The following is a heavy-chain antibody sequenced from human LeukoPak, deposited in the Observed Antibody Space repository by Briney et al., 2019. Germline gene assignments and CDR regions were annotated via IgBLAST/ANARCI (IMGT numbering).Heavy chain of an antibody. Sequence: PGGSLRLSCAASGFTFSTYEMNWVRQAPGKGLEWVSYISGSGSTIYYADSVKGRFTISRDNAKNSLYLQMNSLRAEDTAVYYCARFIDIVVVPAAVSGVGYFDYWGQGTLVTVSS. CDR3: ARFIDIVVVPAAVSGVGYFDY. CDR2: ISGSGSTI. D-gene: IGHD2-2*01. CDR1: GFTFSTYE. J-gene: IGHJ4*02. V-gene: IGHV3-48*03.